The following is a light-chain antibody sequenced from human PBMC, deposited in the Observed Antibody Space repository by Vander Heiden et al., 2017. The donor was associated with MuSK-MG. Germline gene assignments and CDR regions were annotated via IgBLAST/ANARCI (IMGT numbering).Light chain of an antibody. Sequence: DIPVTQSPSSLSASVGDRVTITCRASQSISSDLNWYQQKPGKAPKLLIYAASSLQSGVPSRVSGSGSGTDFALTISSLQPEDVAPYYCQQRYSTPTFGQGTKVEIK. CDR1: QSISSD. J-gene: IGKJ1*01. CDR3: QQRYSTPT. V-gene: IGKV1-39*01. CDR2: AAS.